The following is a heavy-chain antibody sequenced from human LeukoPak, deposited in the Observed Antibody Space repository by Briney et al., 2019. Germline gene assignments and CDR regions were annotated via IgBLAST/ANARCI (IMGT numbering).Heavy chain of an antibody. J-gene: IGHJ4*02. CDR3: ARVNDYVWGSYRPMYYYFDY. Sequence: SETLSLNCTVSGGSISSYYWSWIRQPPGKGLEWIGYIYYSGSTNYNPSLKSRVTISVDTSKNQFSLKLSSVTAADTAVYYCARVNDYVWGSYRPMYYYFDYWGQGTLVTVSS. D-gene: IGHD3-16*02. V-gene: IGHV4-59*01. CDR2: IYYSGST. CDR1: GGSISSYY.